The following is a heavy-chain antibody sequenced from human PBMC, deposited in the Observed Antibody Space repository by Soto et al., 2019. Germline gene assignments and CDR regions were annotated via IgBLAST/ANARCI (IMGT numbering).Heavy chain of an antibody. J-gene: IGHJ3*02. V-gene: IGHV3-23*01. CDR1: GFAFSNYA. CDR2: ISGSGIST. CDR3: AKDRDDIEMVDAFEM. Sequence: EMQLLESGGDLVQPGGSLRLSCAASGFAFSNYAMTWFRQAPGKGLEYASAISGSGISTYYADSMKGRFIISRDNSRNTLFLHIDSLRAEDTAVYYCAKDRDDIEMVDAFEMWGQGTMVTVSS. D-gene: IGHD2-15*01.